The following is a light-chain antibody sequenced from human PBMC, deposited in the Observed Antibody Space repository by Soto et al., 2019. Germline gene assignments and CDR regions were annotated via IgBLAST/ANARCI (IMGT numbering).Light chain of an antibody. CDR1: SSDVGSYNL. J-gene: IGLJ3*02. Sequence: QSALTQPASVSGSPGQSITISCTGTSSDVGSYNLVSWYQQHPGKAPKLMIYEGSKRPSGVSNHFAGSKSGNTASLTISGLQAEDEAGYYCCSYAGSSTLVFGAGTKLTVL. CDR2: EGS. CDR3: CSYAGSSTLV. V-gene: IGLV2-23*01.